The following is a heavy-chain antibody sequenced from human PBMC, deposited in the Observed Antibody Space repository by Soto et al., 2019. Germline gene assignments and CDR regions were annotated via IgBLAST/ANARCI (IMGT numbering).Heavy chain of an antibody. V-gene: IGHV1-8*01. D-gene: IGHD3-3*01. CDR2: MNPNSGNT. J-gene: IGHJ3*02. Sequence: ASVKVSCKASGYTFTSYDINWVRQATGQGLEWMGRMNPNSGNTGYAQKIQGRVTMTRNTSISTAYIELSSLRSEDTAVYYCARYYVFWSGNVFVIWGQGTMATFS. CDR1: GYTFTSYD. CDR3: ARYYVFWSGNVFVI.